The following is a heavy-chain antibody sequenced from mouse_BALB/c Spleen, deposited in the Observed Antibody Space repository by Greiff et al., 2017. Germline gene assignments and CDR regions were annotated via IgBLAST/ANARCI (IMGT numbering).Heavy chain of an antibody. J-gene: IGHJ1*01. D-gene: IGHD2-2*01. V-gene: IGHV2-6-7*01. CDR1: GFSLTGYG. CDR3: ARDGGWLRSYFDV. CDR2: IWGDGST. Sequence: VQLVESGPGLVAPSQSLSITCTVSGFSLTGYGVNWVRQPPGKGLEWLGMIWGDGSTDYNSALKSRLSISKDNSKSQVFLKMNSLQTDDTARYYCARDGGWLRSYFDVWGAGTTVTVSS.